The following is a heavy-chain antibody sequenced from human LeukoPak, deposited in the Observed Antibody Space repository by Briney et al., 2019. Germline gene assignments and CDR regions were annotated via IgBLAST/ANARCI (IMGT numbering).Heavy chain of an antibody. Sequence: PGGSLRLSCAASGFTFSIYWMTWVRQAPGKGLEWVANIKHNGDELNYVGSVEGRFTISRDNAKNSLYLHMTSLRAEDTAVYYCARELRTFDSWGQGTLVTVPS. CDR1: GFTFSIYW. V-gene: IGHV3-7*01. CDR2: IKHNGDEL. D-gene: IGHD3-16*01. CDR3: ARELRTFDS. J-gene: IGHJ4*02.